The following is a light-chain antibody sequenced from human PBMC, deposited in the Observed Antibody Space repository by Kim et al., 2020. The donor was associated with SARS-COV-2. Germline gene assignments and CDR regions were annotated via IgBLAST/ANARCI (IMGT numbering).Light chain of an antibody. Sequence: SYELTQPLSVSVALGQTASMTCGGDNIENRNAYWYQQRPGQAPMLLIYQDSKRPSGIPERVSGSNSGNTATLTISGIQTGDEADYYCQAWDGRTVVFGGG. CDR2: QDS. CDR1: NIENRN. CDR3: QAWDGRTVV. V-gene: IGLV3-9*01. J-gene: IGLJ2*01.